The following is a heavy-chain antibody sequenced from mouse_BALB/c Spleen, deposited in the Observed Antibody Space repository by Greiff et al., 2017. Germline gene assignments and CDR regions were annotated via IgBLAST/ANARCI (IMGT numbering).Heavy chain of an antibody. CDR1: GYTFTSYW. CDR2: IYPGNSDT. D-gene: IGHD2-4*01. V-gene: IGHV1-5*01. J-gene: IGHJ4*01. Sequence: VQLQQSGTVLARPGASVKMSCKASGYTFTSYWMHWVKQRPGQGLEWIGAIYPGNSDTSYNQKFKGKAKLTAVTSTSTAYMELSSLTNEDSAVYYCTRAIYYDSSYAMDYWGQGTSVTVSS. CDR3: TRAIYYDSSYAMDY.